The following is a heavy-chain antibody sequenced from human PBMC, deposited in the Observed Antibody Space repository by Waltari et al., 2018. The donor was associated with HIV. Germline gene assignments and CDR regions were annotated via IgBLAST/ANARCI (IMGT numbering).Heavy chain of an antibody. Sequence: LLQESGPALVRPSETLSLTCSVSWGSILDSYYLSWLRRSPGWVLQFIAAFHYRGKTVHNPALNNLVLITMDTSANQLFLHLASVTAADTSFYYCARHASKYDFWSATSSARHFDLWSRGTLVTVSS. CDR3: ARHASKYDFWSATSSARHFDL. CDR1: WGSILDSYY. D-gene: IGHD3-3*01. J-gene: IGHJ4*02. CDR2: FHYRGKT. V-gene: IGHV4-59*08.